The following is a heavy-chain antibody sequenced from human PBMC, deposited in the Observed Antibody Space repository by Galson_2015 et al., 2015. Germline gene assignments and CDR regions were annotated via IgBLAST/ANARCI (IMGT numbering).Heavy chain of an antibody. CDR2: ISGYSGDT. V-gene: IGHV1-18*04. J-gene: IGHJ4*02. Sequence: SVKVSCKASGYIFTNYGVSWVRQAPGQGLEWMGWISGYSGDTNYSQKFQDRATMTTDISTTTAYIELTSLKSDDTAVYYCAREGGDSGDYWGQGTLVTVSS. CDR1: GYIFTNYG. D-gene: IGHD3-10*01. CDR3: AREGGDSGDY.